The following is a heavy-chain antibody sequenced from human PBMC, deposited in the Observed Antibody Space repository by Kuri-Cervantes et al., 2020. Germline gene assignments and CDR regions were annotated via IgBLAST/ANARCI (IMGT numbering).Heavy chain of an antibody. V-gene: IGHV3-30*11. CDR2: ISYDGSNK. CDR1: AFTFSSYA. J-gene: IGHJ6*02. D-gene: IGHD2-2*01. CDR3: AKVAIPAGTRGRLSYYYGLDV. Sequence: GGSLRLSCAASAFTFSSYAMHWVRQAPGKGLEWVAVISYDGSNKYYADSVKGRFTISRDNSKNTPYLQMNSLRAEDTAVYYCAKVAIPAGTRGRLSYYYGLDVWGQGTTVTVSS.